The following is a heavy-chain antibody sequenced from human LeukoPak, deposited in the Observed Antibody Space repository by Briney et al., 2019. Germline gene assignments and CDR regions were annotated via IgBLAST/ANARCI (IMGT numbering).Heavy chain of an antibody. V-gene: IGHV4-34*01. Sequence: SETLSLTCAVYGGSFSGYYWSWIRQPPGKGLEWIGEINHSGSTNYNPSLKRRVTISVDTSKNQFSLKLNSVTAADTAIYYCAPYGGDWTFDWGQGTLVTVSS. J-gene: IGHJ4*02. CDR2: INHSGST. CDR3: APYGGDWTFD. D-gene: IGHD2-21*01. CDR1: GGSFSGYY.